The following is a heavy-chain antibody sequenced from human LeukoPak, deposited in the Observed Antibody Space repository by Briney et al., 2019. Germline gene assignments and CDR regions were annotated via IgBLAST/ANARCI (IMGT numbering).Heavy chain of an antibody. CDR3: AREPTYSSSWYTSCDY. Sequence: PGGSLRLSCAASGFTFSSYAMHWVRQAPGKGLEYVSAISSNGGSTYYANSVKGRFTIFRDNSKNTLYLQMGSLRAEDMAVYYCAREPTYSSSWYTSCDYWGQGTLVTVSS. CDR2: ISSNGGST. CDR1: GFTFSSYA. D-gene: IGHD6-13*01. J-gene: IGHJ4*02. V-gene: IGHV3-64*01.